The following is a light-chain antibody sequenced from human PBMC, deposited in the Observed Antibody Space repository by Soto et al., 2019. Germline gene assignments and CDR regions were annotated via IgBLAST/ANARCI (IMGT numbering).Light chain of an antibody. V-gene: IGKV3-20*01. CDR1: QSVSSSY. Sequence: EIVLTQSPGTLSLSPGERATLSCRASQSVSSSYLAWYQQKPGQAPRLLIYGASSRATGIPDRFSGIGSGTDFTLSISRLEPEDFSVYQCQQYGSSPLTFGQGTKLEIK. CDR3: QQYGSSPLT. J-gene: IGKJ2*01. CDR2: GAS.